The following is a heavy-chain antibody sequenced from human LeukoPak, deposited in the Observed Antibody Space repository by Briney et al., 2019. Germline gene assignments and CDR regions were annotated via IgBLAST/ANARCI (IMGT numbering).Heavy chain of an antibody. J-gene: IGHJ6*03. CDR1: GFTFSSYA. D-gene: IGHD2-8*01. CDR2: FSGSGGTT. V-gene: IGHV3-23*01. Sequence: GGSLRLSCAASGFTFSSYAMNWVRQAPGRGLEWASGFSGSGGTTYYTDSVKGRFTISRDNSKNTLYLQMNSLRAEDTAVYYCANGNRCTSPNCLGYYYFYMDVWGKGTTVTVSS. CDR3: ANGNRCTSPNCLGYYYFYMDV.